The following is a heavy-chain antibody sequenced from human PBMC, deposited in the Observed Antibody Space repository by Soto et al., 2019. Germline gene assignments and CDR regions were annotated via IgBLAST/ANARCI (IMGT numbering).Heavy chain of an antibody. CDR1: GGTFSSYA. CDR2: IIPIFGTA. J-gene: IGHJ6*02. V-gene: IGHV1-69*01. CDR3: ARSQGGSSSLDIYYYSYYGMDV. D-gene: IGHD2-15*01. Sequence: QVQLVQYGAEVKKPGSSVKVSCKAPGGTFSSYAISWVRQTPGQGLEWMGGIIPIFGTANYAQKFQGRVTITADEYASTGYMELGSLRSEDTAVYYCARSQGGSSSLDIYYYSYYGMDVWGQGTTVTVSS.